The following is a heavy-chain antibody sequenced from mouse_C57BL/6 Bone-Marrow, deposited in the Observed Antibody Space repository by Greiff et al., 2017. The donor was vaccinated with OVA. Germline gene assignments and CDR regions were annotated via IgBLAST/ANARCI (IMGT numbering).Heavy chain of an antibody. Sequence: QVQLQQSGAEVVRPGASVKLSCKASGYTFTDHYINWVKQRPGPGLEWIARIYPGRGNTYYNEKFKGKATLTAEKSSNTAYMQLSSLTSEDSAVYFCARDDGYFFEYWGQGTTLTVSS. D-gene: IGHD2-3*01. CDR3: ARDDGYFFEY. CDR1: GYTFTDHY. J-gene: IGHJ2*01. CDR2: IYPGRGNT. V-gene: IGHV1-76*01.